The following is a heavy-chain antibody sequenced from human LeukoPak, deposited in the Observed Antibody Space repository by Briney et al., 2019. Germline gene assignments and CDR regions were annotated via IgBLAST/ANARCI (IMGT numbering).Heavy chain of an antibody. J-gene: IGHJ4*02. V-gene: IGHV3-7*01. Sequence: GGSLRLSCAASGLTFSSNWMSWVSQAPGKGLEWVANIRQDGSDKYYMDSVKGRFTISRDNAKNSLSLQMNSLRVEDTAVYYCARDRDCGDGGCYPHFDYWGQGVRVTVSS. CDR3: ARDRDCGDGGCYPHFDY. D-gene: IGHD2-15*01. CDR1: GLTFSSNW. CDR2: IRQDGSDK.